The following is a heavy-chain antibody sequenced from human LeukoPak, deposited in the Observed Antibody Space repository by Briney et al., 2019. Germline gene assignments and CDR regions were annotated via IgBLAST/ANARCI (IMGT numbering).Heavy chain of an antibody. J-gene: IGHJ4*02. Sequence: GGSLRLSCAASGFTFSSYSMNWVRQAPGKGLEWVSVISGSGTSTYYADSVKGRFTISRDNSKNTLYLQMNSLRAEDTAVYYCAKVSGYYDSSGYYPTGFRDYWGQGTLVTVSS. CDR1: GFTFSSYS. CDR3: AKVSGYYDSSGYYPTGFRDY. V-gene: IGHV3-23*01. D-gene: IGHD3-22*01. CDR2: ISGSGTST.